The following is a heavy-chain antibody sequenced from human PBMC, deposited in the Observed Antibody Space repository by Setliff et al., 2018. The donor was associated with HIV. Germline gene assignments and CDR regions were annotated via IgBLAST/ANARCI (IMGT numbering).Heavy chain of an antibody. V-gene: IGHV3-30*12. J-gene: IGHJ4*02. CDR3: ARGRVLEWLLNH. D-gene: IGHD3-3*01. Sequence: PGGSLRLSCATSGFTFSPYAIHWVRQGPGMGLEWVAVMDYDGVTTYYADSVKGRFTISRDGSKNKIFLQMNSLRVDDTAVYYCARGRVLEWLLNHWGQGTRVTVS. CDR1: GFTFSPYA. CDR2: MDYDGVTT.